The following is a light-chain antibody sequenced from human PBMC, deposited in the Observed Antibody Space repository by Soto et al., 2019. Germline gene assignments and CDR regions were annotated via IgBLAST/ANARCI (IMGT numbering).Light chain of an antibody. V-gene: IGKV1-5*03. J-gene: IGKJ4*01. CDR2: KAS. CDR3: QQYYTYPT. CDR1: QSFSSW. Sequence: DIQMTQSPSTLSASVGDRVTITCRASQSFSSWLAWYQQKPGKAPKLLIYKASTLESGVPSRFSGSGSGTEFTLTISSLQPDDFATYYCQQYYTYPTFGGGTKVEIK.